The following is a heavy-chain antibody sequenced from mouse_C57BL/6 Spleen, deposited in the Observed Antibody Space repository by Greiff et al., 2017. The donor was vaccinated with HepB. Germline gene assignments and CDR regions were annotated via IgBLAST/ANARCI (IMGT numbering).Heavy chain of an antibody. J-gene: IGHJ1*03. CDR1: GYTFTSYW. CDR2: IYPSDSET. Sequence: VQLQQPGAELVRPGSSVKLSCKASGYTFTSYWMDWVKQRPGQGLEWIGNIYPSDSETHYNQKFKDKATLTVDKSSSTAYMQLSSLTSEDSAVYYCARGGLGDFDVWGTGTTVTVSS. D-gene: IGHD4-1*01. V-gene: IGHV1-61*01. CDR3: ARGGLGDFDV.